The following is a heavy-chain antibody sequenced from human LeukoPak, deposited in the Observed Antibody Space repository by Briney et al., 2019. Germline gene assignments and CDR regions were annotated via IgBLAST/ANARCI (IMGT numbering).Heavy chain of an antibody. D-gene: IGHD6-19*01. J-gene: IGHJ4*02. CDR3: ARGPRSSDWYSIDY. Sequence: SETLSLTCTVSGGSISSYYWSWTRQPAGKGLEWIGRIYSSGSTNYNPSLKSRVTVSVDTSKNQFSLKLSSVTAADTAVYYCARGPRSSDWYSIDYWGRGTLVTVSS. V-gene: IGHV4-4*07. CDR2: IYSSGST. CDR1: GGSISSYY.